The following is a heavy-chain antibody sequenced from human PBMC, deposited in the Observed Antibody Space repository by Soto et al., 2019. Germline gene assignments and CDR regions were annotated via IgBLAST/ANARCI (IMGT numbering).Heavy chain of an antibody. V-gene: IGHV3-23*01. CDR3: AKSPAAAGTPPPVYYYGMDV. Sequence: GGSLRLSCAASGFNFSRYAMSWVRQATGKGLEWVSAISGSGGSTYYADSVKGRFTISRDNSKNTLYLQMNSLRAEDTAVYYCAKSPAAAGTPPPVYYYGMDVWGQGTTVTVSS. CDR2: ISGSGGST. CDR1: GFNFSRYA. J-gene: IGHJ6*02. D-gene: IGHD6-13*01.